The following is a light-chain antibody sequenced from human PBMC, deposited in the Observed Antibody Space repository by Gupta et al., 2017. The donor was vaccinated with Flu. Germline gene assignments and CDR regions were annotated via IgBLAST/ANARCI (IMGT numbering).Light chain of an antibody. CDR2: DAS. Sequence: EIVLTQSPATLSVSPGERATLSCRASQSVSTFLAWYQQKPGQAPRLLIYDASKRAIGIPDRFSGSGSGKDFTLTSSSLEHEDFAVYYGQQRSHWLTFGGGTKVEIK. CDR1: QSVSTF. CDR3: QQRSHWLT. V-gene: IGKV3-11*01. J-gene: IGKJ4*01.